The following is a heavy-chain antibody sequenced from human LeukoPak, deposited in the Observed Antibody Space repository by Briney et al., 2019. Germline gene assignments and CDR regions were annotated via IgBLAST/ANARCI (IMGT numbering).Heavy chain of an antibody. CDR2: IRWNSGSI. Sequence: PGRSLRLSCAASGFTFDDYAMHWVRQAPGKGLEWVSGIRWNSGSIGYADSVKGRFTISRDNAKNSLYLQMNSLRAEDTALYYCAKDRGSYGGNSFFDYWGQGTLVTVSS. CDR1: GFTFDDYA. CDR3: AKDRGSYGGNSFFDY. J-gene: IGHJ4*02. V-gene: IGHV3-9*01. D-gene: IGHD4-23*01.